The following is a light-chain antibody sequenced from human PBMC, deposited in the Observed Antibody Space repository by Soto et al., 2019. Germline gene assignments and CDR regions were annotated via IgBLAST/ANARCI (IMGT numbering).Light chain of an antibody. V-gene: IGLV6-57*01. Sequence: NFMLTQPHSVSESPGKTVTISCTRSSGSIASNYVQWYQQRPGSSPTTVIYEDNQRPSGVPDRFSGSIDSSSNSASLTISGLQTEDEADYYCQSYDSSNHWGFGGGTKLTVL. CDR1: SGSIASNY. CDR2: EDN. J-gene: IGLJ3*02. CDR3: QSYDSSNHWG.